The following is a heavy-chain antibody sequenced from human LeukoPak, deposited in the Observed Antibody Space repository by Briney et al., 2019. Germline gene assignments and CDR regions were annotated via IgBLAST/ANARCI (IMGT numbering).Heavy chain of an antibody. CDR1: GFTFDDYG. Sequence: GGSLRLSCAASGFTFDDYGMSWVRQAPGKGLEWVSGINWNGGSTGYADSVKGRFTISRDNAKNSLYLQMNSLRAEDTALYYCERVPSSSFVGLEYWFDPWGQGTLVTVSS. CDR3: ERVPSSSFVGLEYWFDP. D-gene: IGHD6-13*01. J-gene: IGHJ5*02. V-gene: IGHV3-20*04. CDR2: INWNGGST.